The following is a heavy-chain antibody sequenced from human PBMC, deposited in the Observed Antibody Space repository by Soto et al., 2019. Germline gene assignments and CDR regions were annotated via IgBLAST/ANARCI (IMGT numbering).Heavy chain of an antibody. Sequence: PGGSLRLSCAASGFTFSSYAMHWVRQAPGKGLEWVAVISYDGSNKYYADSVKGRFTISRDNSKNTLYLQMNSLRAEDTAVYYCARDRGDYYGSGALNWFDPWGQGTLATVSS. CDR2: ISYDGSNK. V-gene: IGHV3-30-3*01. CDR1: GFTFSSYA. CDR3: ARDRGDYYGSGALNWFDP. D-gene: IGHD3-10*01. J-gene: IGHJ5*02.